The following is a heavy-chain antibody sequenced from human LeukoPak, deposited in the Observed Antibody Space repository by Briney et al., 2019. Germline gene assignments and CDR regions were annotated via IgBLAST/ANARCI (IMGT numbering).Heavy chain of an antibody. V-gene: IGHV4-61*02. D-gene: IGHD6-13*01. CDR3: ARVPGSSSWSWFDP. CDR1: GGSINSDGYY. J-gene: IGHJ5*02. CDR2: IYTSGST. Sequence: SETLSLTCTVSGGSINSDGYYWSWIRQPAGKGLEWIGRIYTSGSTNYNPSLKSRVTISVDTSKNQFSLKLSSVTAADTAVYYCARVPGSSSWSWFDPWGQGTLVTVSS.